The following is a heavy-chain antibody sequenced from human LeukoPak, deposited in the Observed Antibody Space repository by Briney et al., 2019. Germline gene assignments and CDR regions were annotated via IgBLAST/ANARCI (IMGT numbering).Heavy chain of an antibody. V-gene: IGHV3-64*01. Sequence: GGSLRLSCAASGFTFSSYAMHWVRQAPGKGLEYVSAISSNGGSTHYANSVKGRFTISRDNSKNTLYLQMGSLRAEDMAVYYCAREVGGAFDIWGQGTMVTVSS. J-gene: IGHJ3*02. CDR3: AREVGGAFDI. CDR2: ISSNGGST. CDR1: GFTFSSYA.